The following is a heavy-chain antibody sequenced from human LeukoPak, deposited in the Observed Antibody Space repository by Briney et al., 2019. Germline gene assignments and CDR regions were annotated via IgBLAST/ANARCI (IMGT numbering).Heavy chain of an antibody. CDR3: ASWCSGGRCYPKDY. J-gene: IGHJ4*02. CDR2: IYYSGST. D-gene: IGHD2-15*01. CDR1: GVSISGSSYY. V-gene: IGHV4-39*01. Sequence: SETLSLTCTVSGVSISGSSYYWGWIRQPPGKGLEWIGSIYYSGSTYYNPSLKSRVTISVDTSKNQFTLKLSSVTAVDTAVYYCASWCSGGRCYPKDYWGQGALVTVSS.